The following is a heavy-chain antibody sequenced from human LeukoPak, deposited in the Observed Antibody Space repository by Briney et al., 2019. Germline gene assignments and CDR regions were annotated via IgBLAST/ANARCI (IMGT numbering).Heavy chain of an antibody. CDR2: IYTSGST. D-gene: IGHD6-19*01. V-gene: IGHV4-4*09. Sequence: SETLSLTCTVSGGSISSYYWSWIRQPPGKGLEWIGYIYTSGSTNYNPSLKRRVTISVDTSKNQFSLKLSSVTAADTAVYYCARTIAVAGLSYFDYWGQGTLVTVSS. CDR1: GGSISSYY. J-gene: IGHJ4*02. CDR3: ARTIAVAGLSYFDY.